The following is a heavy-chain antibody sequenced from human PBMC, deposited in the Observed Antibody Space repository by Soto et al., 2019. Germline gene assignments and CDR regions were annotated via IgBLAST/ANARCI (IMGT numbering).Heavy chain of an antibody. D-gene: IGHD3-22*01. V-gene: IGHV3-30*09. CDR2: ISYDGANT. CDR1: GFTFSNYA. J-gene: IGHJ4*02. Sequence: GGSLRLSCATSGFTFSNYAVHWVRQAPGKGLEWLTLISYDGANTQYADSVKGRFAVSRDNSENTVFLQMNSLTTEDTAIYYCARDRDGSGHSHLDSWGQGTLVTVSS. CDR3: ARDRDGSGHSHLDS.